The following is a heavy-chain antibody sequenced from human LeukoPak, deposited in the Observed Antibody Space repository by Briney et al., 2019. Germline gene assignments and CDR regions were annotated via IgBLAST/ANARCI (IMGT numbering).Heavy chain of an antibody. V-gene: IGHV3-23*01. Sequence: PGGSLTLSCAASGCTFSSYAMSWVRQAPGKGLEWISAISGSGGSTYYADSVKGRFTISRDNSKNTLYLQMNSLRAEDTAVYYCAKDIGAPILAVAGVFDYWGQGTLVTVSS. D-gene: IGHD6-19*01. CDR3: AKDIGAPILAVAGVFDY. J-gene: IGHJ4*02. CDR2: ISGSGGST. CDR1: GCTFSSYA.